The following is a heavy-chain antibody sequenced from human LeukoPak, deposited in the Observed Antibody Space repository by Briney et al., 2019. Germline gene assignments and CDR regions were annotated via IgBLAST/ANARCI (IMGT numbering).Heavy chain of an antibody. Sequence: SETLSLTCTVSGGSISSYYWSWIRQPPEKGLEWIGYIYYSGSTNYNPSLKSRVTISVDTSKNQFSLKLSSVAAADTAMYYCAREGGLSGMDVWGQGTTVTVSS. V-gene: IGHV4-59*01. CDR2: IYYSGST. CDR1: GGSISSYY. D-gene: IGHD3-16*01. CDR3: AREGGLSGMDV. J-gene: IGHJ6*02.